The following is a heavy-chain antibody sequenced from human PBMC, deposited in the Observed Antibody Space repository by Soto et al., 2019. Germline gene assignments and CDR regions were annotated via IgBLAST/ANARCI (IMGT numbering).Heavy chain of an antibody. CDR2: ISSYNGNT. CDR1: GYTFTSYG. Sequence: QVQLVQSGAEVKKPGASVKVSCKASGYTFTSYGISWVRQAPGQGLEWMGWISSYNGNTNYAQKLQGRVTMTTDTSARRAYMELRSLRSDDTALYYCARGSAANYGFWSGYYHWLVPWGQGTRGTFSS. CDR3: ARGSAANYGFWSGYYHWLVP. V-gene: IGHV1-18*01. D-gene: IGHD3-3*01. J-gene: IGHJ5*02.